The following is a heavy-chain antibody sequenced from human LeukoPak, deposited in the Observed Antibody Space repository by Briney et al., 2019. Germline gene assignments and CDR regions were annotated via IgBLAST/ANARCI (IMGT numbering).Heavy chain of an antibody. J-gene: IGHJ4*02. CDR3: ARPAHLYCSDNTCYFDY. CDR1: GFTFSYFD. Sequence: GGSLRLSCAASGFTFSYFDMHWVRQAPGKGLEWVASTRSDGSNKYYTDSVKGRFSISRDNSKNILYLQIDSLRAEDTAVFYCARPAHLYCSDNTCYFDYWGQGTLVTVSS. D-gene: IGHD2-15*01. V-gene: IGHV3-30*02. CDR2: TRSDGSNK.